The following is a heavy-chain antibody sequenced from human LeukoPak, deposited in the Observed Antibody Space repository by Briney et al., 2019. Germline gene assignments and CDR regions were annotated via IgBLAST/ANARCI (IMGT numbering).Heavy chain of an antibody. V-gene: IGHV3-30*03. CDR2: ISDDGGKK. CDR1: GFTFSSYG. Sequence: GGSLRLSCAASGFTFSSYGMHWVRQAPGKGLEWVALISDDGGKKYYADSVKGRFTISRDNAKNSLYLQMNTLRAEDTAVYYCARRAITMVRGVRPYFFDYWGQGTLVTVSS. D-gene: IGHD3-10*01. J-gene: IGHJ4*02. CDR3: ARRAITMVRGVRPYFFDY.